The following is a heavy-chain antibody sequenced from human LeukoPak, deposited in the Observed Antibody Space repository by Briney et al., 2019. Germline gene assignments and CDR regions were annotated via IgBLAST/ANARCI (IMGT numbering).Heavy chain of an antibody. CDR2: IGGSGHRT. CDR3: AKDWGEYSDYVWGSFTSFDS. D-gene: IGHD3-16*01. Sequence: GGSLRLSCAASGFSFSSYGMSWVRQAPGKGLEWVSGIGGSGHRTYYADSVKGRFTISRDNSNNTLYLQMNSLRAEDTALYYCAKDWGEYSDYVWGSFTSFDSWGQGTLVTVSS. J-gene: IGHJ4*02. V-gene: IGHV3-23*01. CDR1: GFSFSSYG.